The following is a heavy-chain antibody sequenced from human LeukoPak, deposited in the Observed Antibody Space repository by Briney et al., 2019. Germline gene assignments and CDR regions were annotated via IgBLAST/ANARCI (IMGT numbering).Heavy chain of an antibody. CDR1: GFTFSSYS. CDR2: ISSSSSYI. Sequence: GGSLRLSCAASGFTFSSYSMNWVRQAPGKGLEWVSSISSSSSYIYYADSVKGRFTISRDNSKNTLYLQMNSLRAEDTAVYYCARETHTLQDYWGQGTLVTVSS. J-gene: IGHJ4*02. CDR3: ARETHTLQDY. V-gene: IGHV3-21*01.